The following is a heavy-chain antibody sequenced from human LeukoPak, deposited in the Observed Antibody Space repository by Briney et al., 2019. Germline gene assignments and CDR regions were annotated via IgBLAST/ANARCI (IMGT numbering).Heavy chain of an antibody. D-gene: IGHD5-18*01. J-gene: IGHJ4*02. V-gene: IGHV4-4*07. CDR3: AIGGYSYGPGDY. Sequence: SETLSLTCTVSGGSISSYYWSWIRQPAGKGLEWIGRIYTSGSTNYNASLKSRVSMSVDTSKNQFSLKLSSVTAADTAVYYCAIGGYSYGPGDYWGQGTLVTVSS. CDR2: IYTSGST. CDR1: GGSISSYY.